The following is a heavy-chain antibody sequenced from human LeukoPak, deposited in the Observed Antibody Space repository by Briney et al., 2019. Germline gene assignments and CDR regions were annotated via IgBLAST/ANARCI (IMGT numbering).Heavy chain of an antibody. Sequence: PGGSLRLSCAASGFTFSSYSMNWVRQAPGKGLEWVSYISSSSSTIYYADSVKGRFTISRDNAKNSLYLQMNSLRAEDTAVYYCARRSVNDYWGQGTLVTVSS. CDR3: ARRSVNDY. V-gene: IGHV3-48*01. CDR1: GFTFSSYS. J-gene: IGHJ4*02. CDR2: ISSSSSTI. D-gene: IGHD4-11*01.